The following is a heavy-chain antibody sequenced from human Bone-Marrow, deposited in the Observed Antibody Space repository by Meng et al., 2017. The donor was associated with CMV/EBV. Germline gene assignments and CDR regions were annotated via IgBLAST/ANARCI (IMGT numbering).Heavy chain of an antibody. CDR2: MNPNSGNT. CDR3: ARGTRRGSPRPFDY. J-gene: IGHJ4*02. CDR1: GYTFTSYD. Sequence: ASVKVSCKASGYTFTSYDINWVRQATGQGLEWMGWMNPNSGNTGYAQKFQGRVTMTRNTSISTAYMELSSLRSEDTAVYSCARGTRRGSPRPFDYWGQGTLVTVSS. V-gene: IGHV1-8*01. D-gene: IGHD3-10*01.